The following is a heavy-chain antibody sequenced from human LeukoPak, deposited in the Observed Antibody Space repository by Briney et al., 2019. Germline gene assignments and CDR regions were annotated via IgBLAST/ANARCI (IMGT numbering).Heavy chain of an antibody. V-gene: IGHV3-64*01. Sequence: GGSLRLSCAASGFTFSSYAMHWVRQAPGKGLEYVSAISSNGGSTYYANSVKGRFTISRDNSKNTLYLQMGSLRAEDMAVYYCARVGGKAPDVWGKGTTVTVSS. CDR2: ISSNGGST. D-gene: IGHD4-23*01. CDR3: ARVGGKAPDV. CDR1: GFTFSSYA. J-gene: IGHJ6*04.